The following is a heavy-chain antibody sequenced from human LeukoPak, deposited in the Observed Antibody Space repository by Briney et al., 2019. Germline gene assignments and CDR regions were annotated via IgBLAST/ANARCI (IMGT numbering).Heavy chain of an antibody. J-gene: IGHJ4*02. CDR3: AREFGHCSGDNCFYFFDL. Sequence: ASVKVSCKASGYTLTNYNISWVRQAPGEGLEWMGWINTHKGHTNFLQKFQGRVTVTTDLSTNTAHMELRRLRSDDTAVYYCAREFGHCSGDNCFYFFDLWSQGSQVIVSS. CDR1: GYTLTNYN. D-gene: IGHD2-15*01. CDR2: INTHKGHT. V-gene: IGHV1-18*01.